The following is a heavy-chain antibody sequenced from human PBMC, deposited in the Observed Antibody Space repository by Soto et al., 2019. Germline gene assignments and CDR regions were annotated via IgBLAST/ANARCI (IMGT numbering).Heavy chain of an antibody. CDR1: GYXFTSYL. D-gene: IGHD5-18*01. V-gene: IGHV5-51*01. CDR2: IYPGYSDT. J-gene: IGHJ4*02. CDR3: ARAEGYNLGY. Sequence: EXLKTSCRCSGYXFTSYLVVWVRHMPGKGLELIGIIYPGYSDTRYSPYFQGQVTISADKSISTDYLKWRSLKASDTAMYYCARAEGYNLGYWGQGTLGTVSS.